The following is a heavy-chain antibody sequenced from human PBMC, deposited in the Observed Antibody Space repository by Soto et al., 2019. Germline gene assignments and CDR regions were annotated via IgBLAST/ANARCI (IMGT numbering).Heavy chain of an antibody. CDR1: GYSFTSYW. J-gene: IGHJ6*02. V-gene: IGHV5-51*01. Sequence: AESLPISCQVSGYSFTSYWIGCVLQMPGKGLEWMGIIYPGDSDTRYSPSFQGQVTISADKSISTAYLQWSSLKASDTAMYYCARTFEYSSSSRDYYGMDVWGQGTTVTVSS. D-gene: IGHD6-6*01. CDR2: IYPGDSDT. CDR3: ARTFEYSSSSRDYYGMDV.